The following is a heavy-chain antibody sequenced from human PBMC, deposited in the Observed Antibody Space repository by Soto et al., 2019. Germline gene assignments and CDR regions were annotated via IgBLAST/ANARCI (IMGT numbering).Heavy chain of an antibody. CDR1: GFTFSSYA. V-gene: IGHV3-30-3*01. CDR2: ISYDGSNK. CDR3: ASTPGLEQWLVRFDC. Sequence: QVQLVESGGGVVQPGRSLRLSCAASGFTFSSYAMHWVRQAPGKGLEWVAVISYDGSNKYYADSVKGRFTISRDNSKNTLYLQMNSLRAEDTAVYYCASTPGLEQWLVRFDCWGQGTLVTVSS. D-gene: IGHD6-19*01. J-gene: IGHJ4*02.